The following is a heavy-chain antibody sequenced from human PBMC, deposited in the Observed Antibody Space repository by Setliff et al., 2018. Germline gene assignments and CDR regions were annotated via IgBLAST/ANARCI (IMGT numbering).Heavy chain of an antibody. J-gene: IGHJ4*02. Sequence: LRLSCAASGFTFSRSSIHWVRQASGKGLEWVGRVRSRINNFATAYDASVKGRFIIPRDDSKNTAYLQMNSLKTEDTAVYYCASDIHNDYDYFDYWGQGSQVTVSS. CDR2: VRSRINNFAT. CDR3: ASDIHNDYDYFDY. V-gene: IGHV3-73*01. D-gene: IGHD4-17*01. CDR1: GFTFSRSS.